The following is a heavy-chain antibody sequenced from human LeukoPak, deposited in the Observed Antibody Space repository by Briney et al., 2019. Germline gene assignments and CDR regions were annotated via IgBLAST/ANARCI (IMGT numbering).Heavy chain of an antibody. V-gene: IGHV4-4*07. CDR2: IYTSGST. Sequence: SQTLSLTCTVSGGSISSYYWSWIRQPAGKGLEWIGRIYTSGSTNYNPSLKSRVTMSVDTSKNQFSLKLSSVTAADTAVYYCARERGEQQLATYYYYYMDVWGKGTTVTVSS. CDR3: ARERGEQQLATYYYYYMDV. CDR1: GGSISSYY. D-gene: IGHD6-13*01. J-gene: IGHJ6*03.